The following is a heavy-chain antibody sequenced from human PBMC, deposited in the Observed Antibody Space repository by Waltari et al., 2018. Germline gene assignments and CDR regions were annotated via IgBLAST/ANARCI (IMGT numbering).Heavy chain of an antibody. J-gene: IGHJ6*02. CDR1: GFMFSSYW. CDR3: ARVNWGSDKKSLDV. CDR2: INQDGTEK. V-gene: IGHV3-7*04. D-gene: IGHD7-27*01. Sequence: EVQLVESGGGLVQPGGSLRLYCAVSGFMFSSYWMSWVRQAPGKGLEWLANINQDGTEKYYVGSVKGRFTISRDNAKNSLYLQMNSLRAEDTAVYYCARVNWGSDKKSLDVWGQGTTVTVSS.